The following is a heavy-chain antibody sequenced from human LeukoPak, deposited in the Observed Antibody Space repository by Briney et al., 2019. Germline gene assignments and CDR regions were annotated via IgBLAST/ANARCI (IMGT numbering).Heavy chain of an antibody. Sequence: DGSNKYYADSVKGRFTISRDNSKNTLYLQMNSLRVEDTAVYYCASSYCSGGSCYVYYFDYWGQGTLVTVSS. J-gene: IGHJ4*02. D-gene: IGHD2-15*01. CDR2: DGSNK. CDR3: ASSYCSGGSCYVYYFDY. V-gene: IGHV3-33*01.